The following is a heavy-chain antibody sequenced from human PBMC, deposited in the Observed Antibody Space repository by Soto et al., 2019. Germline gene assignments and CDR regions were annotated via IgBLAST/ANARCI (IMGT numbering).Heavy chain of an antibody. CDR1: GFTCSSYG. CDR3: AKERRGGGTPGYSSSWPPSGNDY. Sequence: QVQLVESGGGVVQPGRSLRLSCAASGFTCSSYGMHWVRQAPGKGLEWVAVISYDGSNKYYADSVKGRFTISRDNSKNTLYLQMNSLRAEDTALYYCAKERRGGGTPGYSSSWPPSGNDYWGQGTLVTVSS. D-gene: IGHD6-13*01. V-gene: IGHV3-30*18. J-gene: IGHJ4*02. CDR2: ISYDGSNK.